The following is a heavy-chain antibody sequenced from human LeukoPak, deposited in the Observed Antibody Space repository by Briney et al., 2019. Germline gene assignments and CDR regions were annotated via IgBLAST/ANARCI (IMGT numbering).Heavy chain of an antibody. CDR3: ARGGYYDSSALSDAFDI. D-gene: IGHD3-22*01. J-gene: IGHJ3*02. V-gene: IGHV1-2*02. CDR1: GYTFTGYY. Sequence: GASVKVSCKASGYTFTGYYMHWVRQAPGQGLEWMGWINPNSGGTNYAQKFQGRVTMTRDTSISTAYMELSRLRSDDTAVYYCARGGYYDSSALSDAFDIWGQGTVVTVSS. CDR2: INPNSGGT.